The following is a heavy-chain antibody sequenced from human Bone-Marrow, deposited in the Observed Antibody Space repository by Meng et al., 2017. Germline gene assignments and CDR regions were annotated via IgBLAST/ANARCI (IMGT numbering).Heavy chain of an antibody. CDR2: IYSGGST. Sequence: GESLKISCAASGFTVSSNYMSWVRQAPGKGLEWVSVIYSGGSTYYADSVKGRFTISRDNSKNTLYLQMNSLRAEDTAVYYCARDGYGDYTHWGQGTLVTVSS. J-gene: IGHJ4*02. CDR1: GFTVSSNY. D-gene: IGHD4-17*01. V-gene: IGHV3-66*02. CDR3: ARDGYGDYTH.